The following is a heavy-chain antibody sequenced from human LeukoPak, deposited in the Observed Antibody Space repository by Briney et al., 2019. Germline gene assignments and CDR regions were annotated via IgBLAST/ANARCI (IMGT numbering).Heavy chain of an antibody. CDR3: TTGKIYCSTTSCSDDY. CDR1: GDTLTALS. V-gene: IGHV1-24*01. Sequence: ASVKVSCMVSGDTLTALSMHWVRQAPGKGLEWKGGFHPEDGETIYAQKFQGRVTMTEDTSTDTAYMELSSLRSDDTAVYYCTTGKIYCSTTSCSDDYWGQGTLVTVSS. D-gene: IGHD2-2*01. J-gene: IGHJ4*02. CDR2: FHPEDGET.